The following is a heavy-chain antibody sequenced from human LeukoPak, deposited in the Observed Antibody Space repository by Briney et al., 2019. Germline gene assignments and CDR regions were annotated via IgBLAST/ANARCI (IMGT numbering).Heavy chain of an antibody. CDR2: INHGGNT. V-gene: IGHV4-34*01. D-gene: IGHD6-6*01. CDR1: GGSFRAYY. CDR3: ARDSGIAARPFDY. J-gene: IGHJ4*02. Sequence: SETLSLTCAVYGGSFRAYYWSWIRQPPGKGLEGIGEINHGGNTQYNPSLKSRVTISVDTSNNQFSLNLTSLPAADTAVYYCARDSGIAARPFDYWGQGTLVTVSS.